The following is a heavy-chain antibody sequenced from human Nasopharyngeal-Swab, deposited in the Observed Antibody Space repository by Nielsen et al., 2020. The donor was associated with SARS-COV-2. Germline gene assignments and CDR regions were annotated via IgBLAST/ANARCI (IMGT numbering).Heavy chain of an antibody. CDR3: AKRGIDLGNAFDI. CDR1: GFTFSSYA. V-gene: IGHV3-23*01. Sequence: GESLKISCAASGFTFSSYAMNWVRQAPGKGLEWVSIVRGSGGSTFYADSVKGRFTISRDNSKNTLFLQMNSLRAEDTAVYYCAKRGIDLGNAFDIWGQGTMVTVSS. CDR2: VRGSGGST. J-gene: IGHJ3*02. D-gene: IGHD3-16*01.